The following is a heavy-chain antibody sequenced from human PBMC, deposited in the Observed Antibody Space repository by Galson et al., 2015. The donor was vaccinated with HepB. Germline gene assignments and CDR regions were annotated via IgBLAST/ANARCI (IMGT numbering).Heavy chain of an antibody. J-gene: IGHJ4*02. CDR3: ATVPYYYDSSGYYRQFDY. D-gene: IGHD3-22*01. Sequence: SVKVSCKVSGYTLTELSMHWVRQAPGKGLEWMGGFDPEDGGTIYAQKFQGRVTMTEDTSTDTAYMELSSLRSEDTAVYYCATVPYYYDSSGYYRQFDYWGQGTLVTVSS. V-gene: IGHV1-24*01. CDR1: GYTLTELS. CDR2: FDPEDGGT.